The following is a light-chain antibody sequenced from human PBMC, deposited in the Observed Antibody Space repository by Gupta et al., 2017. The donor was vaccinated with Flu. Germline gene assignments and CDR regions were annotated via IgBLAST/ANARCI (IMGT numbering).Light chain of an antibody. V-gene: IGKV1-33*01. CDR1: QDISNY. Sequence: DIQMTQSPSSLSASVGDRVTITCQASQDISNYLHWYQHKPGKAPKLLIYDASNLETGVPSRFSGSGSGTDFTFTISSLQPEDIATYYCQQYDNLPITFGQGTRLEIK. CDR2: DAS. CDR3: QQYDNLPIT. J-gene: IGKJ5*01.